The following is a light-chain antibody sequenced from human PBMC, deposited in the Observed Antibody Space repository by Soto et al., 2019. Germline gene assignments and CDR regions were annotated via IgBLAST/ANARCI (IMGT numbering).Light chain of an antibody. CDR1: SSDVGNYNY. CDR2: DVS. Sequence: QSALTQPRSVSESPGQSVTISCTGTSSDVGNYNYVSWYQQHPGKAPKLMIYDVSKRPSGVPDRFFGSKSGNTASLTISGLQAEDEADYYCCSYAGSYTLVFGGGTKLTVL. V-gene: IGLV2-11*01. CDR3: CSYAGSYTLV. J-gene: IGLJ2*01.